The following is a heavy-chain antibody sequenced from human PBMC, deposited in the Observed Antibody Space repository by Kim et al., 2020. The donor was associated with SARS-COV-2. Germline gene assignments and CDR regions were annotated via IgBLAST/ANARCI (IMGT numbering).Heavy chain of an antibody. CDR3: AKDDSSSGYPEGDY. J-gene: IGHJ4*02. D-gene: IGHD6-19*01. Sequence: ADSVKGRFTISRDNSKNSLYLQMNSLRTEDTALYYCAKDDSSSGYPEGDYWGQGTLVTVSS. V-gene: IGHV3-43*01.